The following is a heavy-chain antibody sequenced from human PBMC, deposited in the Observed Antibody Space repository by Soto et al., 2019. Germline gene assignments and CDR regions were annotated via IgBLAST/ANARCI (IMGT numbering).Heavy chain of an antibody. V-gene: IGHV1-18*01. D-gene: IGHD5-12*01. CDR2: ISAYNGNT. Sequence: ASVKVSCKASGYTFTSYGISWVRQAPGQGLEWMGWISAYNGNTNYAQKLQGRVTMTTDTSTSTAYMELRSLRSDDTAVYCCARDRKYSGYDALDYWGQGTLVTVSS. CDR3: ARDRKYSGYDALDY. J-gene: IGHJ4*02. CDR1: GYTFTSYG.